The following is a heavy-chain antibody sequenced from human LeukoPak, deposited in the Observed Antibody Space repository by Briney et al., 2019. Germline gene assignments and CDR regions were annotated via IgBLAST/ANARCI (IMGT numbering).Heavy chain of an antibody. CDR3: ARGYDYGDYFDY. V-gene: IGHV4-34*01. D-gene: IGHD4/OR15-4a*01. CDR2: INHSGST. CDR1: GGSFSGYY. J-gene: IGHJ4*02. Sequence: PSETLSLTCADYGGSFSGYYWSWIRQPPGKGLEWIGEINHSGSTNYNPSLKSRVTISVDTSKNQFSLKLSSVTAADTAVYYCARGYDYGDYFDYWGQGTLVTVSS.